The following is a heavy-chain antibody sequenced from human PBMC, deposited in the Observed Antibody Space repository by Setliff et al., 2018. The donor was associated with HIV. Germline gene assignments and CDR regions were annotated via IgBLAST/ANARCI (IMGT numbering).Heavy chain of an antibody. J-gene: IGHJ6*03. CDR1: GDNFNSHS. V-gene: IGHV1-69*13. Sequence: SVKVSCKASGDNFNSHSISWVRQAPGQGLEWMGGIVPIFGTPNYAQKFKGRLTITADESTSTVYMELSSLRSEDTAVYFCARDSRDIVVVIAPEPEPYYYYMDVWGTGSPVTVSS. CDR2: IVPIFGTP. D-gene: IGHD2-15*01. CDR3: ARDSRDIVVVIAPEPEPYYYYMDV.